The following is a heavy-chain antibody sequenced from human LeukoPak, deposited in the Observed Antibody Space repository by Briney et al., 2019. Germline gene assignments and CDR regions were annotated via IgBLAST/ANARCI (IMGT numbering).Heavy chain of an antibody. Sequence: ASVKVSCKASGYTFTSYYMHWVRQAPGQGLEWMGIINPSGGSTGYAQKFQGRVTMTRDMSTSTVYMELSSLRSEDTAVYYCARAHTITNAFDIWGQGTMVTVSS. CDR2: INPSGGST. CDR3: ARAHTITNAFDI. CDR1: GYTFTSYY. D-gene: IGHD3-3*01. V-gene: IGHV1-46*01. J-gene: IGHJ3*02.